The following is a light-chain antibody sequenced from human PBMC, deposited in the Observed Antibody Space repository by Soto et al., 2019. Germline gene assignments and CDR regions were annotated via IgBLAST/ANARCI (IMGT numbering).Light chain of an antibody. J-gene: IGKJ5*01. CDR1: QSVSSK. CDR3: QHYAISAIS. CDR2: GAS. Sequence: EIVLTQSPGTLSLSPGERATLSCSASQSVSSKLAWYQHKPGQAPRLLISGASSRATVIPDRFIGSGSGTDLNLTIRRLEPEDFALYYCQHYAISAISFGEGTRLEI. V-gene: IGKV3-20*01.